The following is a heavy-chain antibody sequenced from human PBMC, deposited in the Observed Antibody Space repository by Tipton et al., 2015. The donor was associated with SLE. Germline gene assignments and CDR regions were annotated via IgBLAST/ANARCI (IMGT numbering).Heavy chain of an antibody. V-gene: IGHV4-59*01. J-gene: IGHJ6*02. Sequence: GLVKPSETLSLTCAVYGGSFSGYYWSWIRQPPGKGLEWIGYIYYSGSTNYNPSLKSRVTISVDTSKNQFSLKLSSVTAADTAVYYCARAADMDVWGQGTTVTVSS. CDR3: ARAADMDV. CDR2: IYYSGST. CDR1: GGSFSGYY.